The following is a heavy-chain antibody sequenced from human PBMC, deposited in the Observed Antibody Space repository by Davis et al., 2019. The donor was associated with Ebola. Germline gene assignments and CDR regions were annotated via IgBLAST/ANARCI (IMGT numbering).Heavy chain of an antibody. V-gene: IGHV1-46*01. CDR2: INPSGGST. J-gene: IGHJ5*02. Sequence: ASVKVSCKASGYTFTSYYMHWVRQAPGQGLEWMGIINPSGGSTSYAQKLQGRVTMTTDTSTSTAYMELRSLRSDDTAVYYCARSQYAYNWFDPWGQGTLVTVSS. CDR1: GYTFTSYY. D-gene: IGHD2-2*01. CDR3: ARSQYAYNWFDP.